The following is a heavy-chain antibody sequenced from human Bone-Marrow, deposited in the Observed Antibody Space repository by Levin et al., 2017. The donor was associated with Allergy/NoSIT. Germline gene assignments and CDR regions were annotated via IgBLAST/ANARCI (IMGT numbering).Heavy chain of an antibody. V-gene: IGHV1-2*02. CDR3: AKAIGSLFFYFED. Sequence: GGSLRLSCKASGYPLSGYWLHWVRQAPGQGLEWMGWINFQRGDTQYAKKFEGRVTMTRDTSLTAVYLDLSGLRFDDTAVYYCAKAIGSLFFYFEDWGQGSLVTVAS. D-gene: IGHD2-21*01. CDR2: INFQRGDT. CDR1: GYPLSGYW. J-gene: IGHJ4*01.